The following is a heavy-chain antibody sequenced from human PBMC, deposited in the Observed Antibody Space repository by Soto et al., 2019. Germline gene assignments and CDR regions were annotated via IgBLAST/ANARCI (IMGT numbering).Heavy chain of an antibody. CDR2: ISGSSST. Sequence: EVQLLESGGGLVQPGGSLRLSCAASGFTVSSYAMSWVRQAPGKGLEWVSAISGSSSTYSADSVKGRFTISRGSSKNTVYLEMNSLRAEDTAVYYCAKARRFTFTTPYYMDVWGSGTPVTVSS. CDR1: GFTVSSYA. V-gene: IGHV3-23*01. J-gene: IGHJ6*03. D-gene: IGHD3-16*01. CDR3: AKARRFTFTTPYYMDV.